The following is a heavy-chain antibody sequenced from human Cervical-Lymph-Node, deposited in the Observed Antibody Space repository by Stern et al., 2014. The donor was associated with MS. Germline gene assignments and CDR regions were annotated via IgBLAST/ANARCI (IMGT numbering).Heavy chain of an antibody. V-gene: IGHV3-33*01. J-gene: IGHJ4*02. CDR1: GFTFSSYG. CDR2: IWYDGSNK. CDR3: ARSGGDSSGYYFHFDY. Sequence: DQLVESGGGVVQPGRSLRLSCAASGFTFSSYGMHWVRQAPGKGLECVAVIWYDGSNKYYADSVKGRFTISRDNSKNTLYLQMNSLRAEDTAVYYCARSGGDSSGYYFHFDYWGQGTLVTVSS. D-gene: IGHD3-22*01.